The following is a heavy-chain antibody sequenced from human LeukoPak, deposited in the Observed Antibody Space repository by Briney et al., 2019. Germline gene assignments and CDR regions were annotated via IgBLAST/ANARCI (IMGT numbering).Heavy chain of an antibody. CDR2: ISSSGSTI. Sequence: GGSLRLSCAASGFTFSSYEMNWVRQAPGKGLEWVSYISSSGSTIYYADSVKGRFTISRDNAKNSLYLQTNSLRAEDTAVYYCARERITMVRGVNPLDYWGQGTLVTVSS. CDR1: GFTFSSYE. CDR3: ARERITMVRGVNPLDY. J-gene: IGHJ4*02. D-gene: IGHD3-10*01. V-gene: IGHV3-48*03.